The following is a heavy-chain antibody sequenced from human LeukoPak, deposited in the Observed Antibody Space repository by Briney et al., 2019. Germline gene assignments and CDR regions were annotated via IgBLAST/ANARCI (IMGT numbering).Heavy chain of an antibody. J-gene: IGHJ4*02. D-gene: IGHD1-26*01. CDR2: INPSGGST. CDR1: GYTITSYY. Sequence: ASVKVCCKTSGYTITSYYMHWVRQAPGQGLEWMGIINPSGGSTSYTQKFQGRVTMTRDTSTSTVYMELSSLTSEDTAVYYCARVSSGSTFDYWGQGTLVTVSS. CDR3: ARVSSGSTFDY. V-gene: IGHV1-46*01.